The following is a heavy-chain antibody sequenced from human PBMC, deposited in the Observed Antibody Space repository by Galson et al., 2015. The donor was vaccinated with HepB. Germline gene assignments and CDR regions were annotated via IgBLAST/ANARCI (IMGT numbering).Heavy chain of an antibody. CDR3: ARDLSEWWFGESGENWFDP. Sequence: SLRLSCAASGFTYSSYSMNWVRQAPGKGLEWVSYISSSSSTIYYADSVKGRFTISRDNAKNSLYLQMNSLRDEDTAVYYCARDLSEWWFGESGENWFDPWGQGTLVTVSS. D-gene: IGHD3-10*01. J-gene: IGHJ5*02. CDR1: GFTYSSYS. CDR2: ISSSSSTI. V-gene: IGHV3-48*02.